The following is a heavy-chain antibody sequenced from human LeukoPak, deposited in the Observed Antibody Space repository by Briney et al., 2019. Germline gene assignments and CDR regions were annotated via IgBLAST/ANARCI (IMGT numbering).Heavy chain of an antibody. V-gene: IGHV4-59*11. CDR2: IYYSGST. CDR3: ARLYDSSGYTNWLDP. CDR1: GGSISSHY. Sequence: SETLSLTCTVSGGSISSHYWSGIRQPPGKGLEWIGYIYYSGSTRYNPSLKSRVTISVDTSKNQFSLKVSSVTAADTAVYYCARLYDSSGYTNWLDPWGQGTLVTVSS. J-gene: IGHJ5*02. D-gene: IGHD3-22*01.